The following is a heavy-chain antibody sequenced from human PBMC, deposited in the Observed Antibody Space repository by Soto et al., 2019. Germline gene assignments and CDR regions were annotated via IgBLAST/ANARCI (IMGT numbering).Heavy chain of an antibody. Sequence: EVQLLESGGGLVQPGGSLRLSCAASGFTFDNYGMSWVRKAPGKGLELIGAITGAGGSTYTADSVTGRFTISRDTSKKTVYLQVDSLRVEDTAVYYCAKGHRDSFGNYDYFGMDVWGQGTTVTVSS. V-gene: IGHV3-23*01. D-gene: IGHD3-3*01. J-gene: IGHJ6*02. CDR3: AKGHRDSFGNYDYFGMDV. CDR1: GFTFDNYG. CDR2: ITGAGGST.